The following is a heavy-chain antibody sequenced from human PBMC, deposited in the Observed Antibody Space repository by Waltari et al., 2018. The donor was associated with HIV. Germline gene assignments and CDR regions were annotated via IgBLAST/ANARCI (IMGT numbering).Heavy chain of an antibody. CDR1: GGSLNNFF. D-gene: IGHD2-21*01. V-gene: IGHV4-34*02. Sequence: QVQLQQWGAGLVKPAETLSLNCAVYGGSLNNFFWSFVRQSPGKGFEWIGEINHSGKTDYNPSLKGRVSLSIDPSKKQFYLELTSMTVADTAIYYCARRRWRTTMVFVVKGGVFDIWGQGTEVTVSS. CDR2: INHSGKT. J-gene: IGHJ3*02. CDR3: ARRRWRTTMVFVVKGGVFDI.